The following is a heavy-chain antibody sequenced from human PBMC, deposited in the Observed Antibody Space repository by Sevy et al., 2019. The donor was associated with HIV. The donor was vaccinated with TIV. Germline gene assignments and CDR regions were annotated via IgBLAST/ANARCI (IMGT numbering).Heavy chain of an antibody. D-gene: IGHD5-18*01. Sequence: AGSLRLSCAASGFTFSSYSMNWVRQAPGKGLEWVSSISSSSSYIYYADSVKGRFTISRDNAKNSLYLQMNSLRAEDTAVYYCARDHGYGYGMDVWGQGTTVTVSS. V-gene: IGHV3-21*01. J-gene: IGHJ6*02. CDR2: ISSSSSYI. CDR1: GFTFSSYS. CDR3: ARDHGYGYGMDV.